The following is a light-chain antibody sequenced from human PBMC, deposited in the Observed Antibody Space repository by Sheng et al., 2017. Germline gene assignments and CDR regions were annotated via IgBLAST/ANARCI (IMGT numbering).Light chain of an antibody. CDR3: QQSFSFPLT. CDR2: SSS. V-gene: IGKV1-39*01. CDR1: QNIDRY. J-gene: IGKJ4*01. Sequence: DIQMTQSPSSLSASVGDRITITCRASQNIDRYLNWYQQKPGKAPSLLIYSSSTLQSGVPSKFRGGGSGTEFTLTISSLQREDFATYYCQQSFSFPLTFGGGPSWKSN.